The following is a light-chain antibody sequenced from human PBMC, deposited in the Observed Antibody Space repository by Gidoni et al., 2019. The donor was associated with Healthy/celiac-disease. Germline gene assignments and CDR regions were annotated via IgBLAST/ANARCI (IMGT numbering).Light chain of an antibody. Sequence: EIVLTQSPGTLSLSPGERATLSCRASQSVSSSYLAWYKHKPGQAPRLLIYGASNRASGIPDRFRGSGSGTDFTLTISRLEPEDFAVYYCHHYSRSPPITFGGGTKVEIK. J-gene: IGKJ4*01. V-gene: IGKV3-20*01. CDR3: HHYSRSPPIT. CDR2: GAS. CDR1: QSVSSSY.